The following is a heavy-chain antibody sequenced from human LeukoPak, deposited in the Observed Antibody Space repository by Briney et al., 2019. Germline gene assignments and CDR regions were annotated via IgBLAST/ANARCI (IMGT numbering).Heavy chain of an antibody. J-gene: IGHJ6*02. CDR2: IIPILGIA. CDR1: GGTFSSYA. V-gene: IGHV1-69*04. CDR3: ARDASELLWFGELLSKTYYYYGMDV. D-gene: IGHD3-10*01. Sequence: SVQVSCKGSGGTFSSYAISWVRQAPGQGLEWMGGIIPILGIANYAQKVQGRVTITADKSTSTAYRELSSLRSEDTAVYYCARDASELLWFGELLSKTYYYYGMDVWGQGTTVTVSS.